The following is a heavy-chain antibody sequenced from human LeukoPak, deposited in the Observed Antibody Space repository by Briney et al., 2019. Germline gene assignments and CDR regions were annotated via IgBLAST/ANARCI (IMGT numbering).Heavy chain of an antibody. D-gene: IGHD3-22*01. CDR1: GFTFSTYA. V-gene: IGHV3-30*04. Sequence: PGRSLRLSCAASGFTFSTYAIHWVRQAPGKGLEWVALISYDGSNQYYADSVKGRFTISRNNSKNTLYLQITSLRAEDTAVYFCARDRWDYFDSSAYVDYWGQGTLVTVSS. CDR2: ISYDGSNQ. CDR3: ARDRWDYFDSSAYVDY. J-gene: IGHJ4*02.